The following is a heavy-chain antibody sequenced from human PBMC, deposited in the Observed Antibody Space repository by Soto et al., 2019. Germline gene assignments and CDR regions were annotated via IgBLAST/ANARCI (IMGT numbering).Heavy chain of an antibody. V-gene: IGHV1-18*01. J-gene: IGHJ3*02. CDR3: ARDVIEYSGSYSDFDI. D-gene: IGHD1-26*01. CDR2: ISAYNGNT. Sequence: ASVKVSCKASGYTFTSYGISWVRQAPGQGLEWMGWISAYNGNTNYAQKLQGRVTMTTDTSTSTAYMELRSLRSDDTAVYYCARDVIEYSGSYSDFDIWGKGTMVPVSS. CDR1: GYTFTSYG.